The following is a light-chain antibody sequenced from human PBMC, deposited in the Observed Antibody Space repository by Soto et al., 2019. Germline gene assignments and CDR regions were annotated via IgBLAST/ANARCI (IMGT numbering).Light chain of an antibody. V-gene: IGLV2-14*01. CDR2: EVS. CDR3: SSYTSSGILYV. Sequence: QSALTQPASVSGSPGQSITISCTVTGSDVGNYNYVSWYQHHPGKAPKLMISEVSNRPSGVSNRFSGSKSGNTASLTISGLQAEDEADYYCSSYTSSGILYVFGTGTKVTVL. J-gene: IGLJ1*01. CDR1: GSDVGNYNY.